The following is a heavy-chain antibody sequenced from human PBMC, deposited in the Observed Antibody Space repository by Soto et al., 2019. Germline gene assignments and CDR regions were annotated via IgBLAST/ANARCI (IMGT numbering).Heavy chain of an antibody. Sequence: PGESLKISCAASGFTFSSYGMHWVRQAPGKGLEWVAVIWYDGSNKYYADSVKGRFTISRDNSKNTLYLQMNSLRAEDTAVYYCAKHIWFGELLLNPLDYWGQGTLVTVSS. CDR3: AKHIWFGELLLNPLDY. CDR1: GFTFSSYG. CDR2: IWYDGSNK. J-gene: IGHJ4*02. D-gene: IGHD3-10*01. V-gene: IGHV3-33*06.